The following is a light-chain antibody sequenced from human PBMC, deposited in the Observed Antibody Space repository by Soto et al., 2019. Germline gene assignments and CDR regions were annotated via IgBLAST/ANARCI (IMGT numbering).Light chain of an antibody. CDR1: QGIGNY. J-gene: IGKJ3*01. CDR2: AAA. Sequence: DIQMTQSQSSLSAAVGDRVTITCRASQGIGNYLAWYQQKPGNVPTLLIYAAATLQSGFPSRCSGSGSGTDFTITISSLQPEDVATYYCQKYNSAPLITFGPGTQVDAK. V-gene: IGKV1-27*01. CDR3: QKYNSAPLIT.